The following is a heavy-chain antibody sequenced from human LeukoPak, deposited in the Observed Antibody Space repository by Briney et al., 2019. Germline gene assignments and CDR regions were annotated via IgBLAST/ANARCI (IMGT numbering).Heavy chain of an antibody. D-gene: IGHD5-18*01. Sequence: PGGSLRLSCAASGFTFSSYWMNWARQAPGKGLEWVASINHNGNVNYYVDSVKGRFTISRDNAKNSLYLQMNSLRAEDTALYYCAKSGYSYVKPPDYWGQGTLVTVSS. V-gene: IGHV3-7*03. CDR2: INHNGNVN. CDR3: AKSGYSYVKPPDY. CDR1: GFTFSSYW. J-gene: IGHJ4*02.